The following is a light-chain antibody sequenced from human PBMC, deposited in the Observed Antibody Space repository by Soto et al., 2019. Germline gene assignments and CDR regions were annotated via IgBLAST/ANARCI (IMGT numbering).Light chain of an antibody. V-gene: IGKV3-11*01. CDR3: QHRTTWPPLFA. Sequence: EIVLTQSPSNMSLSPGERATLSCRASQNIGNFLAWYQHKPGQAPRLLIYDASKRATGIPARFSGSGSGTDFTLTISSLEPADFAVYYCQHRTTWPPLFAFGPGTRVDIQ. CDR2: DAS. CDR1: QNIGNF. J-gene: IGKJ3*01.